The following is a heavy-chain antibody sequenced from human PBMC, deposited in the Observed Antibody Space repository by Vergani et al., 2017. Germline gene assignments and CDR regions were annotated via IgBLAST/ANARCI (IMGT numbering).Heavy chain of an antibody. D-gene: IGHD6-6*01. V-gene: IGHV3-49*04. CDR3: AREYSSSSGRAFDI. CDR1: GFTFTDYG. CDR2: VRNKEDGGTP. Sequence: EVQLVESGGGLEQPGRSLRLSCRASGFTFTDYGISWVRQAPGKGLEWVGFVRNKEDGGTPEHAASVKGRFTISRDSAKNSLYLQMNSLRAEDTAVYYCAREYSSSSGRAFDIWGQGTKVTVSS. J-gene: IGHJ3*02.